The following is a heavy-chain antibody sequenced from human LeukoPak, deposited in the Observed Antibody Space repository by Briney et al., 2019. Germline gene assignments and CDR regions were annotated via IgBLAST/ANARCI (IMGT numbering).Heavy chain of an antibody. Sequence: ASVKVSCKASGGTFSSYAISWVRQAPGQGLEWMGGIIPIFGTANYAQKFQGRVTITADKSTSTAYMELSSLRSEDTAVYYCARNPPSVAANGHYYYMDVWGKGTTVTVSS. CDR1: GGTFSSYA. D-gene: IGHD2-15*01. V-gene: IGHV1-69*06. CDR3: ARNPPSVAANGHYYYMDV. CDR2: IIPIFGTA. J-gene: IGHJ6*03.